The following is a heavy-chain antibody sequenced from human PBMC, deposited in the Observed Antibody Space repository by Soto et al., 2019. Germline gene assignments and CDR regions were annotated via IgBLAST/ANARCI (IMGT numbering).Heavy chain of an antibody. V-gene: IGHV4-34*01. CDR3: ARGQEGIVATP. D-gene: IGHD5-12*01. J-gene: IGHJ5*02. CDR2: VKDGGST. CDR1: GGSLTGYY. Sequence: QVQLQQWGAGLLKPSETLSLTCTVNGGSLTGYYWSWIRQPPGKGLEWIGEVKDGGSTNYSPSLRGRVSISADTSKHPFSLRLNSVTAADTAVYFCARGQEGIVATPWDQGALVTVSS.